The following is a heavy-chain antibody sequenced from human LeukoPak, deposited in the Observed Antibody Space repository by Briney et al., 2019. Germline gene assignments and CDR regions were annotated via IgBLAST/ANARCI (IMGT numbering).Heavy chain of an antibody. J-gene: IGHJ4*02. V-gene: IGHV3-23*01. CDR1: GFTFSNYA. Sequence: SGGSLRLSCKASGFTFSNYAMSWVRQAPGKGLEWVSALSGSVGETTYADSVKGRFTISRDNSKNTLYLQMNSLRAEDTAVYYCSRDRHCIGSTCYGLWGQGTRVTVSS. CDR3: SRDRHCIGSTCYGL. CDR2: LSGSVGET. D-gene: IGHD2-2*01.